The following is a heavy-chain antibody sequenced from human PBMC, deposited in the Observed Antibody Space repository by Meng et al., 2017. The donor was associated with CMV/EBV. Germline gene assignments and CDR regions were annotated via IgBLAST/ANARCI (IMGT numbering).Heavy chain of an antibody. J-gene: IGHJ4*02. Sequence: GESLKISCAASGFTFSSYEMNWVRQAPGKGLEWVSSISSSSSYIYYADSVKGRFTISRDNAKNSLYLQMNSLRAEDTAVYYCARDDRIAARPPSFDYWGQGTLVTVSS. V-gene: IGHV3-21*01. CDR2: ISSSSSYI. CDR3: ARDDRIAARPPSFDY. CDR1: GFTFSSYE. D-gene: IGHD6-6*01.